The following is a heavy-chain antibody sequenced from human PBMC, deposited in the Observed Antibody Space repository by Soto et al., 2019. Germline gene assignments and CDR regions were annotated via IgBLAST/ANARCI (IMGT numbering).Heavy chain of an antibody. CDR3: ARDDSTYGRGHNYGMDV. V-gene: IGHV3-48*03. D-gene: IGHD2-21*01. CDR1: GFSFSEYE. Sequence: HPVGSLRLSCAASGFSFSEYEMNWVRQAPGKGLEWVSYISPRGTNIQYADSVKGRFTVSRDNAKNSLYLQMNSLRAEDTAHYYCARDDSTYGRGHNYGMDVWGQGTTVTVSS. J-gene: IGHJ6*02. CDR2: ISPRGTNI.